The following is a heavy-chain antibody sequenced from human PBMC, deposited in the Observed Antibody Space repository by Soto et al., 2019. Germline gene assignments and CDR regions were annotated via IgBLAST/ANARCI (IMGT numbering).Heavy chain of an antibody. J-gene: IGHJ4*02. CDR2: ISSSGSTI. CDR1: GFSFNRYE. V-gene: IGHV3-48*03. Sequence: GGSLRLSCPASGFSFNRYEMNWVRHAPGKGLEWVSYISSSGSTIYYADPVKGRFTISRDNAKNSLYLQMNSLRAEDTAVYYCARGNSRVYVYWGQGTLVTVSS. D-gene: IGHD6-6*01. CDR3: ARGNSRVYVY.